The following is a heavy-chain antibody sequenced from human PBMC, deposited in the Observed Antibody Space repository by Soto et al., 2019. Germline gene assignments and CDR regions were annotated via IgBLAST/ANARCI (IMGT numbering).Heavy chain of an antibody. Sequence: SVKVSCKASGGTFSSYAISWVRQAPGQGLEWMGGIIPIFGTANYAQKFQGRVTITADESTSTAYMELSSLRSEDTAVYYCARKGADSYCSGGSCYSWVYYYGMDVWGQGTTVTVSS. V-gene: IGHV1-69*13. J-gene: IGHJ6*02. CDR3: ARKGADSYCSGGSCYSWVYYYGMDV. D-gene: IGHD2-15*01. CDR1: GGTFSSYA. CDR2: IIPIFGTA.